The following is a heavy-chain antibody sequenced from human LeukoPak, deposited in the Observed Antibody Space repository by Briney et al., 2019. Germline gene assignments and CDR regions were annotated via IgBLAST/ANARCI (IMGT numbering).Heavy chain of an antibody. CDR2: IIPIFGTA. CDR1: GGTFISYA. Sequence: SVKVSCKASGGTFISYAISWVRQAPGQGLEWMGGIIPIFGTANYAQKFRGRVTITADESTSTAYMELSSLRSEDTAVYYCARGVSSSGWYEGPYYYYGMDVWGQGTTVTVSS. CDR3: ARGVSSSGWYEGPYYYYGMDV. D-gene: IGHD6-19*01. J-gene: IGHJ6*02. V-gene: IGHV1-69*01.